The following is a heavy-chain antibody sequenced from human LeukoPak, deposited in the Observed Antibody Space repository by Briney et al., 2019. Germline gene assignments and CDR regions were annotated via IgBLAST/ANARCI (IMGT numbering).Heavy chain of an antibody. CDR2: INPNGGST. CDR3: AKSLYLELRVHSSWYHDLDL. CDR1: GYTFTSYY. J-gene: IGHJ5*02. D-gene: IGHD6-13*01. V-gene: IGHV1-46*01. Sequence: EASVKVSCKASGYTFTSYYMHWVRQAPGQGLEWMGIINPNGGSTNYAQTFQGRVTMTRDMSTSTVYMELSRLTSEDPAVYYCAKSLYLELRVHSSWYHDLDLWGQGTLVTVSS.